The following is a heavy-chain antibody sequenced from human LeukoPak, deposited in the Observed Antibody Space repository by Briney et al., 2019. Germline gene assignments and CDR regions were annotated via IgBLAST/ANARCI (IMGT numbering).Heavy chain of an antibody. CDR1: GFTFSNYG. CDR2: ISDDGSNK. D-gene: IGHD3-10*01. J-gene: IGHJ4*02. V-gene: IGHV3-30*03. Sequence: GRSLRLSCAASGFTFSNYGMHWVRQAPGKGLEWVAVISDDGSNKHYTDSVKGRFTISRDNSKNTMLLQMNSLRAEDTAVYYCARYHLGSYFRDPFDHWGQGTLVTVSS. CDR3: ARYHLGSYFRDPFDH.